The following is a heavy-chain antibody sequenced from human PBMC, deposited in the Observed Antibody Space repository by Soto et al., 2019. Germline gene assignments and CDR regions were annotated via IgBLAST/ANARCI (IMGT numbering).Heavy chain of an antibody. D-gene: IGHD3-22*01. V-gene: IGHV3-48*02. CDR1: GFTFSSYS. Sequence: EVQLVESGGGLVQPGGSLRLSCAASGFTFSSYSMNWVRQAPGKGLEWVSYISSSSSTIYYADSVKGRFTISRDNAKNSLYLQMNSLRDEDTAVYYCAREMYYYDSSGYYFSYWGQGTLVTVSS. CDR3: AREMYYYDSSGYYFSY. J-gene: IGHJ4*02. CDR2: ISSSSSTI.